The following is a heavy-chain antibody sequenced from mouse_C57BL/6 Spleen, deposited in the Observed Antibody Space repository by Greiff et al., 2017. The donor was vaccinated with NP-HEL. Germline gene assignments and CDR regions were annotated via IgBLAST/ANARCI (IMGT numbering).Heavy chain of an antibody. Sequence: EVQVVESGPELVKPGASVKISCKASGYSFTGYYMNWVKQSPEKSLEWIGEINPSTGGTTYNQKFKAKATLTVDKSSSTAYMQLKSLTSEDSAVYYCARDLYDYWGQGTTLTVSS. CDR2: INPSTGGT. CDR3: ARDLYDY. J-gene: IGHJ2*01. V-gene: IGHV1-42*01. D-gene: IGHD2-12*01. CDR1: GYSFTGYY.